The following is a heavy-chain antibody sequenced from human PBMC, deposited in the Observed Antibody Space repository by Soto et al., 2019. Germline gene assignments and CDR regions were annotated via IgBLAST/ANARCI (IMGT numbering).Heavy chain of an antibody. J-gene: IGHJ5*02. Sequence: ASVKVSCKASGYTFTGYYMHWVRQAPGQGLEWMGWISAYNGNTNYAQKLQGRVTMTTDTSTSTAYMELRSLRSDDTAVYYCAGASGSSYWFDPWGQGTLVTVSS. D-gene: IGHD1-26*01. CDR1: GYTFTGYY. V-gene: IGHV1-18*04. CDR3: AGASGSSYWFDP. CDR2: ISAYNGNT.